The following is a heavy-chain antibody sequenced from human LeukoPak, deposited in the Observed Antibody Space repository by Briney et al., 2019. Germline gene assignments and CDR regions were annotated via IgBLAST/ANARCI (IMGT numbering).Heavy chain of an antibody. Sequence: SETLSLTCTVSGGSISSYYWSWIRQPPGRGLEWIGYIYNSGSTNYNHSLKSRVTISVDTSKNQFSLRLTSVTAADTAVYFCARDGSSYGLGWFDPWGQGTLVTVSS. D-gene: IGHD5-18*01. V-gene: IGHV4-59*01. J-gene: IGHJ5*02. CDR1: GGSISSYY. CDR3: ARDGSSYGLGWFDP. CDR2: IYNSGST.